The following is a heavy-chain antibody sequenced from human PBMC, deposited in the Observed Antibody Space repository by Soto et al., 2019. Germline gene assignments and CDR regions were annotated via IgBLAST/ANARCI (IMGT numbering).Heavy chain of an antibody. J-gene: IGHJ5*02. V-gene: IGHV3-21*01. CDR3: ARVDYAAFRFDP. CDR1: GFTFSSYS. CDR2: ISSSSSYI. D-gene: IGHD4-17*01. Sequence: VQLVESGGGLVKPGGSLRLSCAASGFTFSSYSMNWVRQAPGKGLEWVSSISSSSSYIYYADSVKGRFTISRDNAKNSLYLQRNSLRAEDTAVYYCARVDYAAFRFDPWGQGTLVTVSS.